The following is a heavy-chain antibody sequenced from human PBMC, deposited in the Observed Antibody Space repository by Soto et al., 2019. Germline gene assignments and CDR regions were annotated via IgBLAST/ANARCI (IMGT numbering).Heavy chain of an antibody. CDR3: AKDAIAVAGTGEFDY. V-gene: IGHV3-9*01. J-gene: IGHJ4*02. Sequence: EVQLVESGGGLVQPGRSLRLSCAASGFTFDDYAMHWVRQAPGKGLEWVSGISWNSGSIGYADSVKGRFTISRDNAKNSLYLQMNSLRAEDTALYYCAKDAIAVAGTGEFDYWGQGTLVTVSS. CDR2: ISWNSGSI. CDR1: GFTFDDYA. D-gene: IGHD6-19*01.